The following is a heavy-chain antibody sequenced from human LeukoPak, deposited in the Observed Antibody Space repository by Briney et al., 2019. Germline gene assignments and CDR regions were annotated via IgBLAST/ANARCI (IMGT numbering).Heavy chain of an antibody. CDR3: ARYSYSSGGALIY. D-gene: IGHD6-19*01. CDR2: MYSSGST. CDR1: GGSISNNY. J-gene: IGHJ4*02. Sequence: SETLSLTCTVSGGSISNNYWSWLRQPAGKGLEWIGRMYSSGSTNYNPSLRSRVTMSVDTSKNQFSLILSSVTAADTAVYYCARYSYSSGGALIYWGQGTLVTVSS. V-gene: IGHV4-59*10.